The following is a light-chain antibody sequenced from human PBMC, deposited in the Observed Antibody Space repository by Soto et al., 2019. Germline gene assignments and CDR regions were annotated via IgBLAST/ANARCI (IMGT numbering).Light chain of an antibody. CDR1: QGISSY. Sequence: DIQLTQSPSFLSASVGDRVTITCRASQGISSYLAWYQQKPGKAPKLLIYAASTLQSGVPSRFSGSGSRTEFALTISRLQPEDFATYYCQQLNSYPIPFGQGTRLEIK. V-gene: IGKV1-9*01. CDR2: AAS. CDR3: QQLNSYPIP. J-gene: IGKJ5*01.